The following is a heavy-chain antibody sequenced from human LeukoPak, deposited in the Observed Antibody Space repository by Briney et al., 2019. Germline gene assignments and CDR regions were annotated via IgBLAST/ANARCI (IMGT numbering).Heavy chain of an antibody. CDR3: AKDVGYYGSGTYYIEY. J-gene: IGHJ4*02. V-gene: IGHV4-59*01. D-gene: IGHD3-10*01. Sequence: SETLSLTCTVSGGSISSYYWSWIRQPPGKGLEWIGYIYYSGSTNYNPSLKSRVTISVDTSKNQFSLKLSSVTAADTAVYYCAKDVGYYGSGTYYIEYWGQGTLVTVSS. CDR1: GGSISSYY. CDR2: IYYSGST.